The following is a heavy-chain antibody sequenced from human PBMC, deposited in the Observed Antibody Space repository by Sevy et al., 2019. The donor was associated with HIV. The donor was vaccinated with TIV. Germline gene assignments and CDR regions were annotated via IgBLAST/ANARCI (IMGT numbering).Heavy chain of an antibody. J-gene: IGHJ6*02. CDR3: AKSIRDYYYGMDV. V-gene: IGHV3-30*18. D-gene: IGHD3-9*01. Sequence: GGSLRLSCAASGFTFSSYGMHWVRQAPGKGLEWEAVISYDGSNKYFADSVKGRFTISRDNSKNTLYLQMNSLRAEDTAVYYCAKSIRDYYYGMDVWGQGTTVTVSS. CDR2: ISYDGSNK. CDR1: GFTFSSYG.